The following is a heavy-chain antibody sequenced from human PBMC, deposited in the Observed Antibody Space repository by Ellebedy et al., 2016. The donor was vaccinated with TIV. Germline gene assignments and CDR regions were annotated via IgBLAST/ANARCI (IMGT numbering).Heavy chain of an antibody. CDR2: ITGYNGNT. Sequence: AASVKVSCKASGYTFNTNDIAWVRQAPGQGLEWMGWITGYNGNTYYAQKFQDRLTMTTDTSTSTAYMDLRSLRSDDTAVYYCARYCGGDCYFPFDYWGQGTLVTVSS. CDR3: ARYCGGDCYFPFDY. J-gene: IGHJ4*02. CDR1: GYTFNTND. V-gene: IGHV1-18*04. D-gene: IGHD2-21*02.